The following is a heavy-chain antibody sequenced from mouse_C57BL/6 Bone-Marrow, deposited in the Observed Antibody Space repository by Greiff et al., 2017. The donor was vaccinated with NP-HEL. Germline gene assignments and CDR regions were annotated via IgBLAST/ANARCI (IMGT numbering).Heavy chain of an antibody. D-gene: IGHD2-4*01. CDR3: TRDYDKGYYFDY. V-gene: IGHV14-4*01. CDR1: GFNIKDDY. J-gene: IGHJ2*01. Sequence: EVQLQESGAELVRPGASVKLSCTASGFNIKDDYMHWVKQRPEQGLEWIGWIDPENGDTEYASKFQGKATITADTSSNTAYLQLSSLTSEDTAVYYCTRDYDKGYYFDYWGQGTTLTVSS. CDR2: IDPENGDT.